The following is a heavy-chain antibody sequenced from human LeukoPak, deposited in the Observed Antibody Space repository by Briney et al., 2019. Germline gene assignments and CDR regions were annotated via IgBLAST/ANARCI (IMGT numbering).Heavy chain of an antibody. Sequence: PGGSLRLSCAASGFTFSSYWMSWARQAPGKGLEWVAVISYDGSNKNCADSVRGRFTISRDNSKNTLFLQMNSLRPEDTAVYYCAKDTAPYYSIFDYWGQGTLVTVSS. V-gene: IGHV3-30*18. J-gene: IGHJ4*02. CDR1: GFTFSSYW. D-gene: IGHD3-10*01. CDR3: AKDTAPYYSIFDY. CDR2: ISYDGSNK.